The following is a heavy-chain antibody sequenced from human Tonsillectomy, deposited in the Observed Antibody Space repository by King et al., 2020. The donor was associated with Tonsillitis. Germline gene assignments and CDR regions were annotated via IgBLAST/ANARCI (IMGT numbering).Heavy chain of an antibody. V-gene: IGHV1-18*01. CDR1: GYTFTSYG. CDR2: ISADNGNT. Sequence: VQLVESGAEVKKPGASVKVSCKASGYTFTSYGISWVRQAPGQGLEWMGWISADNGNTKYAQRLQGRVTMTTDTSTRTAYMELRSLRSDDTAVYYCARDVLSGGDYYYMDVWGKGTTVTVSS. CDR3: ARDVLSGGDYYYMDV. D-gene: IGHD3-10*01. J-gene: IGHJ6*03.